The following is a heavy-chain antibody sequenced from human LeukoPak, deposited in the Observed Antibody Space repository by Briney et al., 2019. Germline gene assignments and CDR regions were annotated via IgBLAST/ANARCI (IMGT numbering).Heavy chain of an antibody. CDR3: ARAGRERWLQLEWFDP. V-gene: IGHV4-59*01. D-gene: IGHD5-24*01. Sequence: SETLSLTCTVSGGSISSYYWSWIRQPPGKGLEWIGYIYYSGSTNYNPSLKSRVTISVDTSKNQFSLKLSSVTAADTAVYYCARAGRERWLQLEWFDPWGQGTLVTVSS. J-gene: IGHJ5*02. CDR2: IYYSGST. CDR1: GGSISSYY.